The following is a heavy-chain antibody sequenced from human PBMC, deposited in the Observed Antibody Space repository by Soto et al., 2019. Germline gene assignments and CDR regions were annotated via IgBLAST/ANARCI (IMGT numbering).Heavy chain of an antibody. Sequence: QVQLQESGPGRVKPSETLSLTCTVSGGSITTYQWNWIRQIPGKRLEWIGSYSGFTNYNPSLESCATISVDRAKHPFSLSLNSVTTADTAIYFCASDLCDYSVFFDYWGQGKLVTVSS. D-gene: IGHD4-17*01. CDR2: SYSGFT. CDR1: GGSITTYQ. CDR3: ASDLCDYSVFFDY. J-gene: IGHJ4*02. V-gene: IGHV4-59*01.